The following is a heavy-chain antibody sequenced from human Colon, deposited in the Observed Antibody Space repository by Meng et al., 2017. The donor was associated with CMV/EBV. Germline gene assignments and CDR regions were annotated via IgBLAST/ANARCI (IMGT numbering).Heavy chain of an antibody. CDR1: GGSISGYY. V-gene: IGHV4-59*01. CDR2: IYYKGGNGGT. J-gene: IGHJ4*02. D-gene: IGHD1-14*01. Sequence: QVQLPESGPGLLKPSGTLSLTCIGSGGSISGYYWNWIRQSPGKGLEWIGYIYYKGGNGGTYYNPSLKSRVTMSVDTSKNQFSLKMTSVTAADTAVYYCVRDKSNRLDFWGQGTLVTVSS. CDR3: VRDKSNRLDF.